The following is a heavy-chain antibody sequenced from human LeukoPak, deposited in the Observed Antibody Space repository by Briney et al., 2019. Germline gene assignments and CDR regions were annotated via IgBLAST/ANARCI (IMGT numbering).Heavy chain of an antibody. Sequence: GGSLRLSCAASGFTFSSFWMIWVRQAPGKGLEWVANIKEDGSVKNYVDSVKGRFTISRDNSKNTLYLQMNSLRAEDTAVYYCAREGPRGNSQFDYWGQGTLVIVSS. CDR3: AREGPRGNSQFDY. D-gene: IGHD2/OR15-2a*01. V-gene: IGHV3-7*01. CDR2: IKEDGSVK. J-gene: IGHJ4*02. CDR1: GFTFSSFW.